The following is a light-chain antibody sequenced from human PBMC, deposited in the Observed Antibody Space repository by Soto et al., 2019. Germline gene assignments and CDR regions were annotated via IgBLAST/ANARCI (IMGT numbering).Light chain of an antibody. V-gene: IGKV3-20*01. Sequence: EIVLTQSPGTLSLSPGERATLSCRASQSVSSSYLAWYQQNPGQATRLLIYGASSRATGIPDRFSGSGSGTDFTLTISRLEPEDFAVYYCQQYGSSPGRTFGEGTKVEIK. CDR1: QSVSSSY. CDR2: GAS. CDR3: QQYGSSPGRT. J-gene: IGKJ4*01.